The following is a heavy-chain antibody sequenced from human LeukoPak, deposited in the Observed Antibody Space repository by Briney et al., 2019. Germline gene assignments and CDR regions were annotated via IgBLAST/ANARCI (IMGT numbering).Heavy chain of an antibody. CDR3: ARVGTYYDILTGYDNWFDP. D-gene: IGHD3-9*01. V-gene: IGHV4-34*01. CDR1: GGSFSGYY. Sequence: SETLSLTCAVYGGSFSGYYWSWIRQPPGKGLEWIGEINHSGSTNYNPSLKSRVTISVDTSKNQFSLELSSVTAADTAVYYCARVGTYYDILTGYDNWFDPWGQGTLVTVSS. J-gene: IGHJ5*02. CDR2: INHSGST.